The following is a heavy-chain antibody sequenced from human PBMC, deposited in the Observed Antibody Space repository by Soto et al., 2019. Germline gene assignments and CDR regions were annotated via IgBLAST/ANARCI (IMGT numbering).Heavy chain of an antibody. Sequence: SETLSLTCAVYGGSFSGYYWSWIRQPPGKGLEWIGEINHSGSTNYNPSLKSRVTISVDTSKNQFSLKLSSVTAADTAVYYCARGRLVRGPADYYYYYYMDVWGKGTTVTVSS. CDR2: INHSGST. D-gene: IGHD6-6*01. J-gene: IGHJ6*03. V-gene: IGHV4-34*01. CDR3: ARGRLVRGPADYYYYYYMDV. CDR1: GGSFSGYY.